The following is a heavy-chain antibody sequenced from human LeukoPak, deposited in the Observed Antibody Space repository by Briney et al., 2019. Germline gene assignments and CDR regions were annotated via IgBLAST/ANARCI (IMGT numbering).Heavy chain of an antibody. J-gene: IGHJ6*03. CDR1: GGSISSYY. CDR3: AREMLLWFGEANYYYYMDV. CDR2: IYYSGST. D-gene: IGHD3-10*01. Sequence: SETLSLTCTVSGGSISSYYWSWIRQPPGKGLEWIGYIYYSGSTNYNPSLKSRVTISVDTSKNQFSLKLSSVTVADTAVYYCAREMLLWFGEANYYYYMDVWGKGTTVTVSS. V-gene: IGHV4-59*01.